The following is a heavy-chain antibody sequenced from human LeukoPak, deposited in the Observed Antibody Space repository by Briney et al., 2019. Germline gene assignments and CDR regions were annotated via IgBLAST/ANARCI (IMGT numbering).Heavy chain of an antibody. J-gene: IGHJ4*02. D-gene: IGHD5-24*01. Sequence: GGSLRLSCAASGFTFDDYGMNWVRQAPGKGLEWVSGINWNGVYTHYADSVKGRFTISRDNAKLTVYLQMNSLRADDTAVYYCVRDVWGDRDGFFEYWGQGALVTVST. V-gene: IGHV3-20*04. CDR1: GFTFDDYG. CDR2: INWNGVYT. CDR3: VRDVWGDRDGFFEY.